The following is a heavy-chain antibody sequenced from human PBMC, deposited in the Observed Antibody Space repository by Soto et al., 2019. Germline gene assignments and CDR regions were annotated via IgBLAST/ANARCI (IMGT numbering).Heavy chain of an antibody. CDR2: IWYDGSNK. Sequence: GGSLRLSCAASGFTFSSYGMHWVRQAPGKGLEWVAVIWYDGSNKYYADSVKGRFTISRDNSKNTLYLQMNSLRAEDTAVYYCARAWDCSSTGCYGYYYYYMDVWGKGTTVTVSS. J-gene: IGHJ6*03. CDR3: ARAWDCSSTGCYGYYYYYMDV. V-gene: IGHV3-33*01. D-gene: IGHD2-2*01. CDR1: GFTFSSYG.